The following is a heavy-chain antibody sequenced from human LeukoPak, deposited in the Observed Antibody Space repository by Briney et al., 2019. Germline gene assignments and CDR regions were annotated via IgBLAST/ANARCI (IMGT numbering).Heavy chain of an antibody. CDR2: FTGRGGST. CDR1: GFTFGTFA. CDR3: AKWGDFDILTGYYVSDF. Sequence: SGGSLGLSFLALGFTFGTFAMSGFRRAPGKRLKWVSAFTGRGGSTYYADSVKGRFTISRDNSRNTLFLQMNSLRAEDTAIYYCAKWGDFDILTGYYVSDFWGQGTLVTVSS. V-gene: IGHV3-23*01. J-gene: IGHJ4*02. D-gene: IGHD3-9*01.